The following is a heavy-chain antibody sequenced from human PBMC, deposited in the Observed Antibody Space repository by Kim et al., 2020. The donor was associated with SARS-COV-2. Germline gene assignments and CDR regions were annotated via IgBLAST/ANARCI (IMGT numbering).Heavy chain of an antibody. D-gene: IGHD1-26*01. CDR2: IYYSGST. Sequence: SETLSLTCTVSGGSISSSSYYWGWIRQPPGKGLEWIGSIYYSGSTYYNPSLKSRVTISVDTSKNQFSLKLSSVTAADTAVYYCARVVGVSGSYLGRQYYYYGMDVWGQGTTVTVSS. CDR3: ARVVGVSGSYLGRQYYYYGMDV. J-gene: IGHJ6*02. V-gene: IGHV4-39*07. CDR1: GGSISSSSYY.